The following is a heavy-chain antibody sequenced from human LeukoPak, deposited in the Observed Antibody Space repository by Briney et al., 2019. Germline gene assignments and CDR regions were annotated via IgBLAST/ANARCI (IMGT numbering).Heavy chain of an antibody. V-gene: IGHV1-24*01. CDR3: ARDQAEVGETVAGGNWFDP. Sequence: GASVKVSCKVSGYTLTELSMHWVRQAPGKGLEWMGGFDPEDGETIYAQKFQGRVTMTEDTSTDTAYMELSRLRSDDTAVYYCARDQAEVGETVAGGNWFDPWGQGTLVTVSS. J-gene: IGHJ5*02. CDR2: FDPEDGET. D-gene: IGHD6-19*01. CDR1: GYTLTELS.